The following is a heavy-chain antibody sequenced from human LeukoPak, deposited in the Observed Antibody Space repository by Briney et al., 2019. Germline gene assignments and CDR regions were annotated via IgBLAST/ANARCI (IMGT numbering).Heavy chain of an antibody. D-gene: IGHD4-17*01. CDR2: ISSRSRTI. CDR3: ARAFSTTAFDY. CDR1: GFTFSNYS. V-gene: IGHV3-48*01. Sequence: GGSLRLSCAASGFTFSNYSMNWVRQAPGKGLEWVSYISSRSRTIYYADSVKGRFTISRDNSKNTLYLQMNSLRAEDTAVYYCARAFSTTAFDYWGQGTLVTVSS. J-gene: IGHJ4*02.